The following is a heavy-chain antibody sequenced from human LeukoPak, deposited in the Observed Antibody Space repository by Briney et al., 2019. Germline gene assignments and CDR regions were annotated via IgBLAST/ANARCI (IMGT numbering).Heavy chain of an antibody. D-gene: IGHD2-2*01. CDR3: ARPYCSSTSCLLAHFDY. V-gene: IGHV1-18*01. CDR2: ISAYNGNT. Sequence: ASVKVSCKASGYTFTSYGISWVRQAPGQGLEWMGWISAYNGNTNYAQKLQGRVTMTTDTSTSTACMELRSLRSDDTAVYYCARPYCSSTSCLLAHFDYWGQGTLVTVSS. CDR1: GYTFTSYG. J-gene: IGHJ4*02.